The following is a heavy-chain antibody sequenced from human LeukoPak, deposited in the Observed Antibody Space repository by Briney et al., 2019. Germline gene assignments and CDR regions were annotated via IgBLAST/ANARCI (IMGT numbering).Heavy chain of an antibody. CDR2: IYYSGST. CDR3: ARGPPRIAARFWTDY. Sequence: PSETLSLTCTVSGGSISSSSYYWGWIRQPPGKGLEWIGSIYYSGSTYYNPSLKSRVTISVDTSKNQFSLKLSSVTAADTAVYYCARGPPRIAARFWTDYWGQGTLVTVSS. J-gene: IGHJ4*02. D-gene: IGHD6-6*01. V-gene: IGHV4-39*07. CDR1: GGSISSSSYY.